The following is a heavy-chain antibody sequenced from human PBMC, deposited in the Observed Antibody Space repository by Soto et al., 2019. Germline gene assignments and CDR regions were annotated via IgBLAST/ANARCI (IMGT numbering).Heavy chain of an antibody. J-gene: IGHJ4*02. Sequence: GESLKISCKGSGYSLSSHWIGWVRQMTGNGLEWMGCLYPGDSNDKYRPSSDVQIDMSAYKSINTAYLRLSIMKVSDTATYYCARDLAGYYSALGFDYWGQGTLVTVSS. D-gene: IGHD2-15*01. CDR2: LYPGDSND. CDR3: ARDLAGYYSALGFDY. V-gene: IGHV5-51*06. CDR1: GYSLSSHW.